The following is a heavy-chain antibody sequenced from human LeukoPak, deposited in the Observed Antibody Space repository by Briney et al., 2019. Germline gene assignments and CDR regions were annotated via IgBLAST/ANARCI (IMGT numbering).Heavy chain of an antibody. V-gene: IGHV4-4*07. D-gene: IGHD3-16*02. CDR1: GGSISSYY. CDR3: ARESGVMVTFGGVINNWFDP. CDR2: IYTSGGT. J-gene: IGHJ5*02. Sequence: KASETLSLTCTVSGGSISSYYWSWIRQPAGKGLEWIGRIYTSGGTNYNPSPKSRITMSVDTTTNQFFLKLSSVTAADTAVYYCARESGVMVTFGGVINNWFDPWGQGTLVTVSS.